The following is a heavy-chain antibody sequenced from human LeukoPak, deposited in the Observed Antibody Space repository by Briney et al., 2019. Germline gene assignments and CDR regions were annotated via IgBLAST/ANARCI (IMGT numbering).Heavy chain of an antibody. J-gene: IGHJ4*02. CDR3: ARHSSIGVTRWYYFDY. CDR1: GGSISSYY. CDR2: IYYSGST. V-gene: IGHV4-59*08. D-gene: IGHD3-10*01. Sequence: SETLSLTCTVSGGSISSYYWSWIRQPPGKGLEWIGYIYYSGSTNYNPSLKSRVTISVDTSKNQFSLKLSSVTAADTAVYYCARHSSIGVTRWYYFDYWGQGTLVTVSS.